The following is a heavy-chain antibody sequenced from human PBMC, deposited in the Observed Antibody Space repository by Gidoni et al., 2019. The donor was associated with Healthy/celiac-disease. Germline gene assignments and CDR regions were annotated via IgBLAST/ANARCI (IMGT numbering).Heavy chain of an antibody. CDR2: IYYSGST. D-gene: IGHD1-26*01. V-gene: IGHV4-59*01. CDR3: AVAERSYYFDY. J-gene: IGHJ4*02. Sequence: QVQLQESGSGLVKPSETLSLTCTVSGGSISSYYWRWIRQPPGKGLEWIGYIYYSGSTNYNPSLKSRVTISVDTSKNQFSLNLSSVTAADTAVYYCAVAERSYYFDYWGQGTLVTVSS. CDR1: GGSISSYY.